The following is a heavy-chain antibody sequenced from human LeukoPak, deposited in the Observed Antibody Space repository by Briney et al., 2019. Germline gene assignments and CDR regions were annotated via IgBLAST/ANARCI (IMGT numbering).Heavy chain of an antibody. Sequence: ASVKVSCKASGYTFTSYAMNWVRQAPGQGPEWMGWINTNTGNPTYAQGFTGRFVFSLDTSVSTAYLQISSLKAEDTAVYYCARDGYCSSTSCSPNYYYYGMDVWGQGTTVTVSS. CDR2: INTNTGNP. CDR1: GYTFTSYA. V-gene: IGHV7-4-1*02. CDR3: ARDGYCSSTSCSPNYYYYGMDV. J-gene: IGHJ6*02. D-gene: IGHD2-2*01.